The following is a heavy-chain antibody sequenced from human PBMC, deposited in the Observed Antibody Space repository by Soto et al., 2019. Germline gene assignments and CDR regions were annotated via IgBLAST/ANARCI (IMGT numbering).Heavy chain of an antibody. CDR3: ARMSRTVNS. Sequence: QVQLQESGPGLVNPSETLSLTSTVSGDAITSSSYFWSWIRQSPGRGLEYIGYTYYNGRTNYNTYLQSRVTISVDTSTSQFSLNLTSVTAGDTDVYYCARMSRTVNSWGQGTPVTVSS. V-gene: IGHV4-61*01. D-gene: IGHD4-17*01. J-gene: IGHJ4*02. CDR1: GDAITSSSYF. CDR2: TYYNGRT.